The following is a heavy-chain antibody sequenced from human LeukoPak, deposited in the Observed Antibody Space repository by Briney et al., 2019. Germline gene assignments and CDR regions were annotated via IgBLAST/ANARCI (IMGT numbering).Heavy chain of an antibody. CDR1: GDSISSSTCN. Sequence: PSETLSLTCKVSGDSISSSTCNWSWIRQPPGRGLEWIGYISQSGNSYFTPSLKSRATISVDRSKNHFSLTLISVTAADTAVYYCARDQVDYDIPDHFDYWGKGTLVAVSS. CDR3: ARDQVDYDIPDHFDY. CDR2: ISQSGNS. J-gene: IGHJ4*02. D-gene: IGHD3-22*01. V-gene: IGHV4-30-2*01.